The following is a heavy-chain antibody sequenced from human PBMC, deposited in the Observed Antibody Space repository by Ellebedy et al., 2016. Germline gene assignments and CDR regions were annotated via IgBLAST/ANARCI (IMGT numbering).Heavy chain of an antibody. CDR3: ARGNTIPGPEPLDY. CDR2: ISGSSGGT. D-gene: IGHD1-14*01. V-gene: IGHV3-23*01. CDR1: GFTFSTYA. J-gene: IGHJ4*02. Sequence: GGSLRLSCVASGFTFSTYAMSWVRQAPGKGLEWISTISGSSGGTYYADSVKGRFTISRDNSKNTLALQMNSLRVEDTAVYYCARGNTIPGPEPLDYWGQGTLITVSS.